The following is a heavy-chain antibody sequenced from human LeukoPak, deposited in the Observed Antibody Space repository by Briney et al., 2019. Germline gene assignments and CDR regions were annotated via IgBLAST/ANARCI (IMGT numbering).Heavy chain of an antibody. CDR2: INPTGTGT. D-gene: IGHD2-2*02. CDR1: GYSFTSNY. J-gene: IGHJ4*02. CDR3: TLYNY. V-gene: IGHV1-46*01. Sequence: ASVKVSCKASGYSFTSNYMHWVRQAPGQGLEWVGLINPTGTGTTYAQKFQGRVTMTRDMSTTTAYMELSSLRSDDMAVYYCTLYNYWGQGTLVTVSS.